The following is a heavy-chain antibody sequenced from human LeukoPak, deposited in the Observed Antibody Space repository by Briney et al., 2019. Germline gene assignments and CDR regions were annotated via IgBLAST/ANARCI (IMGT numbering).Heavy chain of an antibody. CDR1: GYSFTGYY. V-gene: IGHV1-2*02. CDR3: ARDLVQSSGSDWFDP. CDR2: INPNSGGT. J-gene: IGHJ5*02. Sequence: AASVKVSCKASGYSFTGYYMHWVRQAPGQGLEWMGWINPNSGGTNYAQKFQGRVTMTRDTSISTAYMELSRLRSDDTGVYYRARDLVQSSGSDWFDPWGQGTLVTVSS. D-gene: IGHD3-22*01.